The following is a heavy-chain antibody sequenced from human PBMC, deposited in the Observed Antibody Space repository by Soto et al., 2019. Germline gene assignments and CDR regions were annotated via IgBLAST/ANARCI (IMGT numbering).Heavy chain of an antibody. J-gene: IGHJ3*01. CDR1: GYSFDSYA. Sequence: QVQLVQSGATQEKPGASVKVSCEAFGYSFDSYAYSWVRQAPGQGLEWMGRIGSGDTNYAQKLQARVTMTTDTSTNTAYMELRSLRSDDTALYYWARENDPYGFDLWGQGTMVTVSS. V-gene: IGHV1-18*01. CDR3: ARENDPYGFDL. CDR2: IGSGDT.